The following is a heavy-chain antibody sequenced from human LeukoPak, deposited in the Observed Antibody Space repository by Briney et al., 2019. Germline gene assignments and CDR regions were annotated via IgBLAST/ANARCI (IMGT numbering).Heavy chain of an antibody. V-gene: IGHV4-59*01. CDR1: GGSISSYY. CDR3: ARGDGYNPLDY. Sequence: PSETPSLTCTVSGGSISSYYWSWIRQPPGKGLEWIGYIYYSGSTNYNPSLKSRVTISVDTSKNQFSLKLSSVTAADTAVYYCARGDGYNPLDYWGQGTLVTVSS. D-gene: IGHD5-12*01. J-gene: IGHJ4*02. CDR2: IYYSGST.